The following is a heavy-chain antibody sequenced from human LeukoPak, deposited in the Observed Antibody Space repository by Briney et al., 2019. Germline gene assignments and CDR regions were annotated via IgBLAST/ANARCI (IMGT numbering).Heavy chain of an antibody. J-gene: IGHJ3*02. D-gene: IGHD5/OR15-5a*01. Sequence: QSGGSLRLSCAASGFTFDDYAMHWVRQAPGKGLEWVSGISWNSGSIGYADSVKGRFTISRDNAKNTLYLQMGSLRAEDMAVYYCARGADRVVSNFDIWGQGTMVTVSS. CDR2: ISWNSGSI. CDR3: ARGADRVVSNFDI. V-gene: IGHV3-9*03. CDR1: GFTFDDYA.